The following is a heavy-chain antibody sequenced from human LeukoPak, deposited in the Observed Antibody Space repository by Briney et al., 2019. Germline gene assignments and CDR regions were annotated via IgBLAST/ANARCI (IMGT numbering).Heavy chain of an antibody. V-gene: IGHV1-8*02. D-gene: IGHD3-3*01. J-gene: IGHJ6*02. CDR3: ARHYYDFWSGYFSEGSSYYYYGMDV. CDR2: MNPNSGNT. Sequence: ASVKVSCKASGYTFTADYIHWLRQATGQGLEWMGWMNPNSGNTGYAQKFQGRVTMTRNTSISTAYMELSSLRSEDTAVYYCARHYYDFWSGYFSEGSSYYYYGMDVWGQGTTVTVSS. CDR1: GYTFTADY.